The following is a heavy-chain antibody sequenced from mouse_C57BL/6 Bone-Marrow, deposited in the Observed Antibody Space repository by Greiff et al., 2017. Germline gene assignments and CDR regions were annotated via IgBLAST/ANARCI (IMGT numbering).Heavy chain of an antibody. J-gene: IGHJ1*03. CDR3: ARHEWLLWYFDV. V-gene: IGHV5-6*01. CDR1: GFTFSSYG. CDR2: ISSGGSYT. D-gene: IGHD2-3*01. Sequence: EVQGVESGGDLVKPGGSLKLSCAASGFTFSSYGMSWVRQTPDERLEWVATISSGGSYTYYPDSVKGRFTISRDNAKNTLYLQMSSLQSEDTAMYYCARHEWLLWYFDVWGTGTTVTVSS.